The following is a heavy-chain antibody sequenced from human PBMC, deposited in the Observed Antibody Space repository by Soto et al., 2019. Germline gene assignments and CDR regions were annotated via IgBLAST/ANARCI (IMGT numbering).Heavy chain of an antibody. CDR1: GDSVSSNSAG. J-gene: IGHJ6*03. Sequence: QTLSLTCGISGDSVSSNSAGWNWIRQAPSRGLEWLGRTYYRSKWYNNYAVSVKSRVSVNPDTAKNQFSLQLNSVTPEDTAVYYCARGSWDDVSGHYYMDVWGKGTTVTVSS. CDR2: TYYRSKWYN. V-gene: IGHV6-1*01. CDR3: ARGSWDDVSGHYYMDV. D-gene: IGHD1-1*01.